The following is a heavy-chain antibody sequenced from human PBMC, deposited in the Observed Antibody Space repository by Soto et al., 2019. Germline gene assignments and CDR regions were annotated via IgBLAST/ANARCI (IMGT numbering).Heavy chain of an antibody. D-gene: IGHD4-17*01. J-gene: IGHJ4*02. CDR2: INWNGGST. Sequence: EVQLVESGGGVIRPGGSLRLSCAASGFTFDDYAMSWVRQTPGMGLEWVSGINWNGGSTGYADSVKGRFTISRDNAKNSLYLQMNSLRAEDTALYYCARDPDYGGYSFGHYFHYWGQGTLVTVSS. CDR1: GFTFDDYA. V-gene: IGHV3-20*04. CDR3: ARDPDYGGYSFGHYFHY.